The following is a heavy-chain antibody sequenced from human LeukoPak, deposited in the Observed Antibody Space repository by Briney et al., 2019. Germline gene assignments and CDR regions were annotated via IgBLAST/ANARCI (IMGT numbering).Heavy chain of an antibody. J-gene: IGHJ5*02. D-gene: IGHD6-13*01. Sequence: PSETLSLTCTVSGYSISSGYYWGWIRQPPGKGLEWIGSIYHSGSTNYNPSLKSRVTISVDTSKNQFSLKLSSVTAADTAVYYCARRGSSSWGFDPWGQGTLVTVSS. CDR1: GYSISSGYY. V-gene: IGHV4-38-2*02. CDR3: ARRGSSSWGFDP. CDR2: IYHSGST.